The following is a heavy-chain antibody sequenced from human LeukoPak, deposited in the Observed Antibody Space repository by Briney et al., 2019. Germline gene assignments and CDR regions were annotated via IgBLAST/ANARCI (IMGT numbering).Heavy chain of an antibody. V-gene: IGHV5-51*01. CDR1: GYSFTSYW. J-gene: IGHJ6*03. CDR2: IYPGDSDT. D-gene: IGHD2-2*01. Sequence: GESLKISCKGSGYSFTSYWIGWVRQMPGKGLEWMGIIYPGDSDTRYSPSFQGQVTISADKSISTAYLQWSSLKASDTAMYYCARCRFGVVVPDARSPPGYYYYMDVWGKGTTVTVSS. CDR3: ARCRFGVVVPDARSPPGYYYYMDV.